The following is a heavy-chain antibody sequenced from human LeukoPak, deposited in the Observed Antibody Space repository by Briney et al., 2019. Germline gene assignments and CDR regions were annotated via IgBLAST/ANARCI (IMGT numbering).Heavy chain of an antibody. V-gene: IGHV4-59*11. CDR2: IYYSGST. CDR3: AREVAGTPWIDY. J-gene: IGHJ4*02. CDR1: GESISSHY. D-gene: IGHD6-19*01. Sequence: SETLSLTCNVSGESISSHYWSWTRQTPGKGLEWIAFIYYSGSTNYNPSLKSRVTISVDTSKNQFSLKLSSVTAADTAVYYCAREVAGTPWIDYWGQGTLVTVSS.